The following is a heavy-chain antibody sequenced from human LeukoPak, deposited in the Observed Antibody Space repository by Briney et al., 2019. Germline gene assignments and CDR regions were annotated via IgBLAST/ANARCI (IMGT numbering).Heavy chain of an antibody. Sequence: PSETLSLTCAVYGGSFSGYYWSWIRQPPGKGLEWIGEINHSGSTNYNPSLKSRVTISVDTSKNQFSLKLSSVTAADTAVYYCARDWNWRTYNSSWPDYWGQGTLVSVSS. V-gene: IGHV4-34*01. D-gene: IGHD6-13*01. J-gene: IGHJ4*02. CDR3: ARDWNWRTYNSSWPDY. CDR2: INHSGST. CDR1: GGSFSGYY.